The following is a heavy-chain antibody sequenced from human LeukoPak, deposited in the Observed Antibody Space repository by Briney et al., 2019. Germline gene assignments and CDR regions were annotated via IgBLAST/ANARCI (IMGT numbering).Heavy chain of an antibody. CDR3: ARGAEGETVTNYYYMDV. J-gene: IGHJ6*03. CDR2: ISAYNGNT. D-gene: IGHD4-17*01. Sequence: ASVKVSCKASGYTFTGYYMHWVRQAPGQGLEWMGWISAYNGNTNYAQKLQGRVTMTTDTSTSTAYMELRSLRSDDTAVYYCARGAEGETVTNYYYMDVWGKGTTVTVSS. V-gene: IGHV1-18*04. CDR1: GYTFTGYY.